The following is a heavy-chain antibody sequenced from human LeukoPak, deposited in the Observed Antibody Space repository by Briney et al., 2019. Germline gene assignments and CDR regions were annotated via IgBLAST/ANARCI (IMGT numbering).Heavy chain of an antibody. CDR2: IYSSGRT. D-gene: IGHD1-26*01. CDR3: ARDLGGSYSSETWFDP. Sequence: SQTLSLTCTVSGDSISSGSYYWSWIRQPAGEGLEWIGRIYSSGRTHYSPSLKRRVAISVDTSKNRFSLRLSSVTAADTAVYYCARDLGGSYSSETWFDPWGQGTLVTVSS. CDR1: GDSISSGSYY. J-gene: IGHJ5*02. V-gene: IGHV4-61*02.